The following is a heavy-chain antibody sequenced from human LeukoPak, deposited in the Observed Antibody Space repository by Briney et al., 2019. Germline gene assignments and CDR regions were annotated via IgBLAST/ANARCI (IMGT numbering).Heavy chain of an antibody. CDR1: GGSISSSGYY. D-gene: IGHD4-17*01. Sequence: PSETLPLTCTVSGGSISSSGYYWGWLRQPPGQGLESFVSIYYSGISYYNPSLTSRLTISVVPSKNQFSLELSSVTAADTAVYYCARRVPYGERGGFDYWGQGRLVTVCS. J-gene: IGHJ4*02. V-gene: IGHV4-39*01. CDR2: IYYSGIS. CDR3: ARRVPYGERGGFDY.